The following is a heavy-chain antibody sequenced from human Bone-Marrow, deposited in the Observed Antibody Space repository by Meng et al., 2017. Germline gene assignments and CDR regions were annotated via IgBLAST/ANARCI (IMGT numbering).Heavy chain of an antibody. CDR2: IKSKTDGGTT. CDR1: GFTFSNAW. Sequence: GESLKISCAASGFTFSNAWMSWVRQAPGKGLEWVGRIKSKTDGGTTDYAAPVKGRFTISRDDSKNTLYLQMNSLKTEDTAVYYCTTAEYRFLVEVDYWGQGTLVTVSS. V-gene: IGHV3-15*01. D-gene: IGHD2-15*01. J-gene: IGHJ4*02. CDR3: TTAEYRFLVEVDY.